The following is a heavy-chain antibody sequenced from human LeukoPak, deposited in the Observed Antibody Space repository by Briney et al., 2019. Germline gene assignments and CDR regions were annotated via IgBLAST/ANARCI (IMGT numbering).Heavy chain of an antibody. D-gene: IGHD1-26*01. V-gene: IGHV1-69*05. CDR3: ARDHSGSPRGYYYMDG. Sequence: SVKVSCKASGGTFSSYAISWVRQAPGQGLEWMGRIIPIFGTANYAQKFQGRVTITTDESTSTAYMELSSLRSEDTAVYYCARDHSGSPRGYYYMDGWGKGTTVTVSS. CDR2: IIPIFGTA. J-gene: IGHJ6*03. CDR1: GGTFSSYA.